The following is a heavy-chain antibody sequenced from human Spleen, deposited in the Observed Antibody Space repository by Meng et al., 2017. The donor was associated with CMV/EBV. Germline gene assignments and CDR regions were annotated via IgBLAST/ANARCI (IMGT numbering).Heavy chain of an antibody. CDR3: ARGQKGYFDL. Sequence: QVQLQESGPGLLKPSQTLSLTCTVSGGSIRSSNYYWSWIRQPPGKGLEWSGHIYNSGSTYYNPSLKSRITISVDTSKNQFSLKLSSVTAADTAVYYCARGQKGYFDLWGRGALVTVSS. V-gene: IGHV4-30-4*01. CDR2: IYNSGST. CDR1: GGSIRSSNYY. J-gene: IGHJ2*01.